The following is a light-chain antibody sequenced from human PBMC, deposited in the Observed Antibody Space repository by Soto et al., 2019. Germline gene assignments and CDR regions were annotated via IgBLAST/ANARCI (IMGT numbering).Light chain of an antibody. CDR2: EGS. J-gene: IGLJ2*01. CDR3: CSYAGTYTSPVL. Sequence: QSALTQPASVSGSPGQSITISCTGTNSDVGSYKFVSWYQQHPDKAPKVMIYEGSKRPSGVSNRFSASKSGNTASLTISGLQAEDEAHYYCCSYAGTYTSPVLFGGGTKLTVL. V-gene: IGLV2-23*01. CDR1: NSDVGSYKF.